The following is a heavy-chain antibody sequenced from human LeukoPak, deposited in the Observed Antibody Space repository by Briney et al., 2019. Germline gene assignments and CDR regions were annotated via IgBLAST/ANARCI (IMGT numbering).Heavy chain of an antibody. J-gene: IGHJ3*02. D-gene: IGHD7-27*01. CDR3: ARVGMTNALDI. CDR1: GFTFSTYR. V-gene: IGHV3-74*01. Sequence: GGSLRLSCAASGFTFSTYRMHWVRQAPGEGLVWVSRINSDGSSTSYADSVNGRFTISRDNAKNTLYLQMNSLRAEDTAVYYCARVGMTNALDIWGQGTMVTVSS. CDR2: INSDGSST.